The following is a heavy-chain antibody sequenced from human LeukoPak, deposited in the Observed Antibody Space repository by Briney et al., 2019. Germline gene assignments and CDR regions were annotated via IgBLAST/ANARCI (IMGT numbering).Heavy chain of an antibody. Sequence: SETLSLTCTVSGGSISSSSYYWAWIRQPPGKGLEWIGTIYYSGSTYYNPSLKSRVTISVDTSKNQFSLKLSSVTAADTAVYYCAGRRFWSGYSYDYWGQGTLVTVSS. CDR3: AGRRFWSGYSYDY. V-gene: IGHV4-39*07. D-gene: IGHD3-3*01. CDR1: GGSISSSSYY. J-gene: IGHJ4*02. CDR2: IYYSGST.